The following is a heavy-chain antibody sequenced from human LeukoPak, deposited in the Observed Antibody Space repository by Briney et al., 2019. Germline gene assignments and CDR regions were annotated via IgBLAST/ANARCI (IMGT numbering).Heavy chain of an antibody. CDR2: ITGSSSYI. CDR1: GFTFSSYS. CDR3: ARHVVAVGFDY. J-gene: IGHJ4*02. V-gene: IGHV3-21*01. Sequence: PGGSLRLSCAASGFTFSSYSMNWVRQAPGKGLEWVSSITGSSSYIYYADSVKGRFTISRDNAKNSLYLQMNSLRAEDTAVYYCARHVVAVGFDYWGQGTLVTVSS. D-gene: IGHD3-22*01.